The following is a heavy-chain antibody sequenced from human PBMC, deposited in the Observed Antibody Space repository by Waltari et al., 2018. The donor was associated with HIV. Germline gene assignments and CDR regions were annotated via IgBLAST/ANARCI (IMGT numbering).Heavy chain of an antibody. CDR1: GGTFNNYA. V-gene: IGHV1-69*01. D-gene: IGHD3-9*01. CDR2: IIPIFNTR. J-gene: IGHJ4*02. CDR3: ARGVDYDILTGPIMGYFDY. Sequence: QVQLVQSGAEVKKPGYSVKVSCKASGGTFNNYAFIWVRQAPGQGLEWMGGIIPIFNTRNYAQKFQGRVTITADESTSTAYMELSSLRSEDTAVYYCARGVDYDILTGPIMGYFDYWGQGTLVTVSS.